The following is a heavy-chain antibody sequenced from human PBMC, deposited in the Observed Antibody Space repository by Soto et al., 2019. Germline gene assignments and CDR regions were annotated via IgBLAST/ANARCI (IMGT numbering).Heavy chain of an antibody. CDR3: ARDGGRHSGGIDY. CDR2: IIPIFGTA. Sequence: QVQLVQSGAEVKKPGSSVKVSCKASGGTFSSYSINWVRQAPGQGLEWMGEIIPIFGTANYAQNFQGRVTITADEATSTAYMELSSLRSEGTAVYYCARDGGRHSGGIDYWGQGTLVTVSS. V-gene: IGHV1-69*01. D-gene: IGHD1-26*01. CDR1: GGTFSSYS. J-gene: IGHJ4*02.